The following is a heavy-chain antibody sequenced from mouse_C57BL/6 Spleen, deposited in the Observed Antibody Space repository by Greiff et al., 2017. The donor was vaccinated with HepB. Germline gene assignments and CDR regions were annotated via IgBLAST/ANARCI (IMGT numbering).Heavy chain of an antibody. J-gene: IGHJ2*01. CDR3: ARSSTVTGTDY. CDR1: GYAFTNYL. D-gene: IGHD4-1*01. V-gene: IGHV1-54*01. CDR2: INPGSGGT. Sequence: VQLQQSGAELVRPGTSVKVSCKASGYAFTNYLIEWVKQRPGQGLEWIGVINPGSGGTNYNEKFKGKATLTADKSSSTAYMQLSSLTSEDSAVYFCARSSTVTGTDYGGQGTTLTVSS.